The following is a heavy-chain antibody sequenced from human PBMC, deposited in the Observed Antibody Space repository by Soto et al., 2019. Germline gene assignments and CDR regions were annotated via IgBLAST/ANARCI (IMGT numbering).Heavy chain of an antibody. CDR2: IIPIFGTA. J-gene: IGHJ6*02. CDR3: AFGDQRIYYYGMDV. Sequence: GASVKVSCKASGCTFSSYDISCVRQAPGQGLEWMGGIIPIFGTANYAQKFQGRVTITADESTSTAYMELSSLRSEDTAVYYCAFGDQRIYYYGMDVWGQGTTVTVSS. V-gene: IGHV1-69*13. D-gene: IGHD3-10*01. CDR1: GCTFSSYD.